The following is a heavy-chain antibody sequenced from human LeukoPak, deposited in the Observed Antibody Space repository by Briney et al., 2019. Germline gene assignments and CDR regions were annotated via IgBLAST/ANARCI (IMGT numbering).Heavy chain of an antibody. CDR2: ISGSGGDP. Sequence: GGSLRLSCAASGFTFSNYGMSWVRQAPGKGLEWVSAISGSGGDPYYADSVKGRFTISRDNSKNTLSLQMKSLRAEDTAIYYCRPICYYAMDVWGQGTTVTVSS. CDR3: RPICYYAMDV. D-gene: IGHD3-9*01. CDR1: GFTFSNYG. V-gene: IGHV3-23*01. J-gene: IGHJ6*02.